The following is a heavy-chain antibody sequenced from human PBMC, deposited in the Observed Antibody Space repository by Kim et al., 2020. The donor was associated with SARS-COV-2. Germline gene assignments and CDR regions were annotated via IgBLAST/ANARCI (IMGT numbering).Heavy chain of an antibody. CDR3: ATGDYWDDGGLGV. J-gene: IGHJ6*02. V-gene: IGHV3-21*01. CDR1: GLTFSTYG. Sequence: GGSLRLSCAASGLTFSTYGMNWVRQAPGKGLEWVSSITSRGSYIHYADSVKGRFTISRDNAKNSLYLQMSSLRVEDTAVYYCATGDYWDDGGLGVWGQGTTVTVSS. CDR2: ITSRGSYI. D-gene: IGHD1-1*01.